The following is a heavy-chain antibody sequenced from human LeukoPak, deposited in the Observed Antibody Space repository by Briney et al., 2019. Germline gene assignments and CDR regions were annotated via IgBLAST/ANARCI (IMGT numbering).Heavy chain of an antibody. Sequence: PSETLSLTCTVSGGSISSYYWSWIRQPPGKGLEWIGYIYYSGSTNYNPSLKSRVTISVDTSKNQFSLKLSSVTAADTAVYYCARASPYFQHWGQGTLVTVSS. V-gene: IGHV4-59*01. J-gene: IGHJ1*01. CDR1: GGSISSYY. CDR2: IYYSGST. CDR3: ARASPYFQH.